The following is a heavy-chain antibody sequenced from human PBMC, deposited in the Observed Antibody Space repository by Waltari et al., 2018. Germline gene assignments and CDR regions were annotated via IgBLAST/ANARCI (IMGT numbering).Heavy chain of an antibody. Sequence: QVQLQESGPGLVKPSETLSLTCAVSGYSISSGYYWGWIRQPPGKGLEWIGSIYHSGSTSYNPSLKSRVTISVDTSKNQFSLKRSSVTAADTAVYYCATTVDGSSSWLDDAFDIWGQGTMVTVSS. CDR1: GYSISSGYY. CDR3: ATTVDGSSSWLDDAFDI. J-gene: IGHJ3*02. D-gene: IGHD6-13*01. CDR2: IYHSGST. V-gene: IGHV4-38-2*01.